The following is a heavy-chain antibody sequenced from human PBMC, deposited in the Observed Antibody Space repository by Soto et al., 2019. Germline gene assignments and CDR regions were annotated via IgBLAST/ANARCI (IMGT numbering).Heavy chain of an antibody. CDR2: IYYRGHT. Sequence: QVQLQESGPGLVKPSETLSLTCTVSSGSISTYYWSWIRQPPGKGLEWIGYIYYRGHTNYNPSFNSRVTISLDTSKNHFSLRLSSVTAADTAVYYCARHLGYYDVLTGYSTYYFDYWGQGTLVTVSS. CDR1: SGSISTYY. CDR3: ARHLGYYDVLTGYSTYYFDY. J-gene: IGHJ4*02. V-gene: IGHV4-59*08. D-gene: IGHD3-9*01.